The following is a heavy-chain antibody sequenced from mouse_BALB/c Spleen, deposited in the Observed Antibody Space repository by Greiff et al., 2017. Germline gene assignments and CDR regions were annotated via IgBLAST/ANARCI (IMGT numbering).Heavy chain of an antibody. V-gene: IGHV5-6-5*01. Sequence: EVKLMESGGGLVKPGGSLKLSCAASGFTFSSYAMSWVRQTPEKRLEWVASISSGGSTYYPDSVKGRFTISRDNARNILYLQMSSLRSEDTAMYYCARVYDYDDVLFDYWGQGTTLTVSS. J-gene: IGHJ2*01. CDR2: ISSGGST. D-gene: IGHD2-4*01. CDR1: GFTFSSYA. CDR3: ARVYDYDDVLFDY.